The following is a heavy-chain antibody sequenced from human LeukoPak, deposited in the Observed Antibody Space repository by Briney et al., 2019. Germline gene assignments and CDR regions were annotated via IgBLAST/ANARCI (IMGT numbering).Heavy chain of an antibody. CDR3: ARGSHNYYDSSGLPFY. J-gene: IGHJ4*02. Sequence: GGSLRLSCAASGFTFSSYEVNWVRQAPGKGLEWVSSISSSSSYIYYADSVKGRFTISRDNAKNSLYLQMNSLRAEDTAVYYCARGSHNYYDSSGLPFYWGQGTLVTVSS. V-gene: IGHV3-21*01. CDR1: GFTFSSYE. D-gene: IGHD3-22*01. CDR2: ISSSSSYI.